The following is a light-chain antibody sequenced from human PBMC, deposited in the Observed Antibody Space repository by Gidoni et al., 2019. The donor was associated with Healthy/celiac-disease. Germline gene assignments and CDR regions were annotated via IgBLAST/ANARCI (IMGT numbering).Light chain of an antibody. Sequence: SYELTQPPSVSVSPGQTASITCYGDKLGDKYACWYQQKPGQSPVLVIYQDSKRPSGIPERFSGYNSGNTATLTISGTQAMDEADYYCQAWESSVVFGGGTKLTVL. V-gene: IGLV3-1*01. CDR1: KLGDKY. J-gene: IGLJ2*01. CDR3: QAWESSVV. CDR2: QDS.